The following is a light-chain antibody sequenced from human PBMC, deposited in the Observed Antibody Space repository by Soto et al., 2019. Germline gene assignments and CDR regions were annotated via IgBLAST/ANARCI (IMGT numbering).Light chain of an antibody. CDR3: NSYTTLSNRV. CDR2: EVT. CDR1: STDIGAYNY. Sequence: QSAQTQPASVSGSPGQSITISCTGTSTDIGAYNYVSWYQQHPGKAPKLLIYEVTNRPSGVSNRFSGSKSGNTASLTISGLQAEDEANYYCNSYTTLSNRVFGTGTKLTVL. V-gene: IGLV2-14*01. J-gene: IGLJ1*01.